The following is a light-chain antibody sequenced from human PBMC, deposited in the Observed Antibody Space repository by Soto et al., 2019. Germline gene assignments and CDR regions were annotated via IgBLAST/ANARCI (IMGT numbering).Light chain of an antibody. CDR1: QSVSSN. CDR2: DAS. J-gene: IGKJ5*01. Sequence: EIVLTQSPATLSLSPGERATHSCRASQSVSSNLAWYQQKPGQAPRLLIYDASNRATGIRARFSGSGSGTDFTLTISSLEPEDFAVYYCQQRSNWLLTFGQGTRLEIK. CDR3: QQRSNWLLT. V-gene: IGKV3-11*01.